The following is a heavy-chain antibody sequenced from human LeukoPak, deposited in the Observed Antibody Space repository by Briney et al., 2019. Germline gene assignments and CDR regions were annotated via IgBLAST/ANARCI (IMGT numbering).Heavy chain of an antibody. J-gene: IGHJ4*02. CDR1: GYTFTSYG. CDR2: ISAYNGNT. Sequence: ASVKVSCKASGYTFTSYGISWVRQAPGQGLEWMGWISAYNGNTNYAQKLQGRVTMTTDTSTSTAYMELRSLRSDDTAVYYCARGLVRIPLEYYDFWSGSIPGGYWGQGTLVTVSS. V-gene: IGHV1-18*01. D-gene: IGHD3-3*01. CDR3: ARGLVRIPLEYYDFWSGSIPGGY.